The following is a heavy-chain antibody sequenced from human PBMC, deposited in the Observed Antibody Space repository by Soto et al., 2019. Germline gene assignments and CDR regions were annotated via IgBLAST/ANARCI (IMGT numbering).Heavy chain of an antibody. CDR1: GYSFISSL. Sequence: GESLKISFQSSGYSFISSLIVLVLQMPGKGLEWMGIIYPGDSDTRYSPSFQGQVTISDDKSTSTAYMQWSSLKASDNATYYCARMMAESGKEFEYWGQGALVTVYS. CDR3: ARMMAESGKEFEY. J-gene: IGHJ4*02. CDR2: IYPGDSDT. V-gene: IGHV5-51*01. D-gene: IGHD1-26*01.